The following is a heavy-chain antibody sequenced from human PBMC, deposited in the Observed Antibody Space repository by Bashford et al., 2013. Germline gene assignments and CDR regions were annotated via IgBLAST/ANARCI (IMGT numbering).Heavy chain of an antibody. CDR1: GYTLTELS. CDR2: FDPEDGET. J-gene: IGHJ3*02. V-gene: IGHV1-24*01. D-gene: IGHD3-3*01. Sequence: VASVKVSCKVSGYTLTELSMHWVRQAPGKGLEWMGGFDPEDGETIYAQKFQGRVTMTEDTSTDTAYMELSSLRSEDTAVYYCATDRTIFGVVITRDDAFDIVGPRDKWSPSPQ. CDR3: ATDRTIFGVVITRDDAFDI.